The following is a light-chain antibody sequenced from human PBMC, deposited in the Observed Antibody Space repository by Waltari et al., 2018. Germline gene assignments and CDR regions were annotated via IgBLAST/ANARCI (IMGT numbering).Light chain of an antibody. Sequence: DIQMTQSPSTLSASVGDRVTITCRASESISTWLAWYQQKPGKAPKLLIYKASSLESGVPSRFSGGGSGTEFTLTISSLQPDDFATYYCQQYHTYWTFGHGTKVEIK. CDR1: ESISTW. V-gene: IGKV1-5*03. J-gene: IGKJ1*01. CDR2: KAS. CDR3: QQYHTYWT.